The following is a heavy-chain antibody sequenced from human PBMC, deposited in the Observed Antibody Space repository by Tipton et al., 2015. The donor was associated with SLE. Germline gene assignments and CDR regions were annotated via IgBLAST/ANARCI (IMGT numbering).Heavy chain of an antibody. J-gene: IGHJ4*02. CDR1: GYTFTGYY. CDR3: ARSPILYYDFWSGYPDYFDY. V-gene: IGHV1-2*02. D-gene: IGHD3-3*01. Sequence: QSGPEGKKPGASVKGSCKASGYTFTGYYMHWVRQAPGQGLEWMGWINPNSGGTNYAQKFQGRVTMTRDTSISTAYMELSRLRSDDTAVYYCARSPILYYDFWSGYPDYFDYWGQGTLVTVSS. CDR2: INPNSGGT.